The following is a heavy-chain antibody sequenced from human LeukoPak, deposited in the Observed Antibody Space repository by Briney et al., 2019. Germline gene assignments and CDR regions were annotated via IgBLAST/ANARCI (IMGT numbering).Heavy chain of an antibody. CDR3: AKDGGQYSSGPEFDP. V-gene: IGHV3-23*01. D-gene: IGHD6-19*01. CDR2: ISGGGERA. Sequence: GGSLRLSCAASGIAFSNTAMNWARQSPGRGLEWVSAISGGGERAFYADSVKGRFTISRDNSKNMLYLQMNSLRADDTAIYYCAKDGGQYSSGPEFDPRGQGALVTVSS. CDR1: GIAFSNTA. J-gene: IGHJ5*02.